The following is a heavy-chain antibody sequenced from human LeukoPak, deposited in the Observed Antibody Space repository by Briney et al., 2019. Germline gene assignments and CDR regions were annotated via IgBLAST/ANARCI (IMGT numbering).Heavy chain of an antibody. CDR2: INPSGGST. Sequence: ASVKVSCKASGYTFTSYYMHWVRQAPGQGLEWMGIINPSGGSTSYAQKFQGSVTMTRDMSTSTVYMELSSLRSEDTAVYYCARDGPSGSYYKGYFDYWGQGTLVTVSS. D-gene: IGHD1-26*01. CDR3: ARDGPSGSYYKGYFDY. J-gene: IGHJ4*02. CDR1: GYTFTSYY. V-gene: IGHV1-46*01.